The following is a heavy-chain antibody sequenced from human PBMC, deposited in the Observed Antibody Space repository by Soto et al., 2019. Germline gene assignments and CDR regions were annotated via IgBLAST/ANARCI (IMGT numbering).Heavy chain of an antibody. J-gene: IGHJ4*02. CDR3: AKENGGRFGD. V-gene: IGHV3-23*01. Sequence: EVQVLESGGGLVQPGGSLRLSCAASGFTFSSYAMSWVRQAPGKGLEWVSGISGSDGNTYYADSVKGRFTFSRDNSKNTLYLQMNSLRAEDTAVYYCAKENGGRFGDWGQGTLVTVSS. CDR1: GFTFSSYA. D-gene: IGHD3-10*01. CDR2: ISGSDGNT.